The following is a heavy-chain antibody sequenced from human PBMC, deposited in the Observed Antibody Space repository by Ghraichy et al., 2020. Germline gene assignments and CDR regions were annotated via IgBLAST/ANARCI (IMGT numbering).Heavy chain of an antibody. Sequence: GGSLRLSCSASGFTFSSYAMHWVRQAPGKGLEYVSAISSNGGSTYYADSVKGRFTISRDNSKNTLYLQMSSLRAEDTAVYYCVKDQPRGDSSSWYPYYYYYGMDVWGQGTTVTVSS. D-gene: IGHD6-13*01. J-gene: IGHJ6*02. CDR1: GFTFSSYA. CDR3: VKDQPRGDSSSWYPYYYYYGMDV. V-gene: IGHV3-64D*06. CDR2: ISSNGGST.